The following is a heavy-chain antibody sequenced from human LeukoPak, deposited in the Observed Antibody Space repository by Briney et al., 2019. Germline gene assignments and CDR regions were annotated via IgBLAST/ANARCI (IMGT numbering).Heavy chain of an antibody. CDR1: GFTFSSYW. D-gene: IGHD3-10*01. CDR2: INSDGSST. J-gene: IGHJ4*02. Sequence: GGSLRLSCAASGFTFSSYWMHWVRHAPGKGLVWVSRINSDGSSTSYADSVKGRFTISRDNAKNTLYLQMNSLRAEDTAVYYCAKVLLWFGETTEFDYWGQGTLVTVYS. V-gene: IGHV3-74*01. CDR3: AKVLLWFGETTEFDY.